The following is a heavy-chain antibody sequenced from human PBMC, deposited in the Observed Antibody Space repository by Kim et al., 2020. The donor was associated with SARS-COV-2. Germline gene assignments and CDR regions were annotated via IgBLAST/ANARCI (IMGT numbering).Heavy chain of an antibody. CDR2: ISSTGMAT. Sequence: GGSLRLSCAASGFTFSDYDMSWIRQAPGKGLEFVSVISSTGMATYYADSVKGRFTISRDNSNNSLYLQMNSLRAEDTAVYYCARESRGVVDAGPVYWRQGTLVPVSA. J-gene: IGHJ4*02. CDR1: GFTFSDYD. D-gene: IGHD2-2*01. V-gene: IGHV3-11*04. CDR3: ARESRGVVDAGPVY.